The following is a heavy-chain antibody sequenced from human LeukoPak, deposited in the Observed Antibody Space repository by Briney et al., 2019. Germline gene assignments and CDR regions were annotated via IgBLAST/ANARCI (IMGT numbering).Heavy chain of an antibody. CDR2: VYYGGSA. Sequence: SETLSLTCHVSGGSISSSNYYWGWIRQPPGKGLEWIGNVYYGGSASFNPSLKSRVTISVDTSKNQFSLKLSSVTAADTAVYYCARAMRITIFKGGFDPWGQGALVTVSS. D-gene: IGHD3-3*01. CDR1: GGSISSSNYY. CDR3: ARAMRITIFKGGFDP. V-gene: IGHV4-39*07. J-gene: IGHJ5*02.